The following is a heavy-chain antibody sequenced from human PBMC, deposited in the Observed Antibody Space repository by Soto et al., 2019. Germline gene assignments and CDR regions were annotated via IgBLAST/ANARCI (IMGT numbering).Heavy chain of an antibody. Sequence: PGGSLRLSFEASGFALSPYGMSWVRQAPGKGLEWVANINQGGSVKHYVDSVRGRFTISRDNAKNSLFLQMNSLSAEDTAVYFCARLTEAVTTFVYWGQGAPVTVSS. D-gene: IGHD1-1*01. CDR3: ARLTEAVTTFVY. J-gene: IGHJ4*02. V-gene: IGHV3-7*03. CDR2: INQGGSVK. CDR1: GFALSPYG.